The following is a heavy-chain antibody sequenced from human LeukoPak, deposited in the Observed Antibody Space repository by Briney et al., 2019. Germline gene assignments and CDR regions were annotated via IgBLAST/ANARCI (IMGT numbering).Heavy chain of an antibody. CDR2: IIDSGST. V-gene: IGHV4-31*03. Sequence: SQTLSLTCTVSGGSISSGGHYWSWIRQHPGKGLEWIGYIIDSGSTYYNPSLKSRVTISVDTSKNQFSLKLSSVTAADTAVYYCARERSNYFDYWGQGTLVAVSS. D-gene: IGHD4-11*01. CDR1: GGSISSGGHY. J-gene: IGHJ4*02. CDR3: ARERSNYFDY.